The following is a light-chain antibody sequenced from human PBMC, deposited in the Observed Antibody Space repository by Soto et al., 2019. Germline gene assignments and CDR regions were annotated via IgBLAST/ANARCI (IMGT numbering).Light chain of an antibody. CDR1: QSISSY. J-gene: IGKJ2*01. CDR2: AAS. Sequence: DIQMTQSPSSLSASVGDRVTITCRASQSISSYLNWYQQKPGKAPKLLIYAASSLQSGVPSRFSGSGSWTDFTLTISSLQPEDFATYYCQQSDTFGQGTKLEIK. V-gene: IGKV1-39*01. CDR3: QQSDT.